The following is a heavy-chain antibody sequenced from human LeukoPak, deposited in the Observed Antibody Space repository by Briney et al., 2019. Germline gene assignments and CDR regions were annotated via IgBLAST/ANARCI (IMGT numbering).Heavy chain of an antibody. CDR2: ISSSSSTI. CDR1: GFTFSSYS. D-gene: IGHD4-17*01. V-gene: IGHV3-48*01. CDR3: ARNYGDLD. Sequence: GGSLRLSCAASGFTFSSYSMNWVRQAPGKGLEWVSYISSSSSTIYYADSVKGRFTISRDNAKNSLYLRMNSLRAEDTAVYYCARNYGDLDWGQGTLVTVSP. J-gene: IGHJ4*02.